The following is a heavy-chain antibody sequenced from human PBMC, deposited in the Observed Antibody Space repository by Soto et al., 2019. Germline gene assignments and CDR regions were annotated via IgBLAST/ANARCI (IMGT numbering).Heavy chain of an antibody. V-gene: IGHV3-23*01. CDR2: INDGGDNK. CDR1: GFTFRSSP. CDR3: AKGRYGDYDVGFDAFDI. Sequence: GGSLRLSCAVSGFTFRSSPMNWVRPAPGKGLEWVSGINDGGDNKYYAESVKGRFTIIRDNSKNTLYLQMNSLRAEDTAVYYCAKGRYGDYDVGFDAFDIRGQGTMVTVSS. D-gene: IGHD4-17*01. J-gene: IGHJ3*02.